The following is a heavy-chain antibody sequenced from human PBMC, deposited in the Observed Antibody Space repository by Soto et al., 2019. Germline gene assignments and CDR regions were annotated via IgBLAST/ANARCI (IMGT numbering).Heavy chain of an antibody. J-gene: IGHJ4*02. CDR2: ISYDGSVK. Sequence: GGSLRLSCAASGFTFSNYVMNWVRQAPGKGLEWVAVISYDGSVKNYADSVKGRITVSRDNSNNALYLQMNSLRSEDTAMYYCVSSSTWYMMADFWGQGTLVTVSS. V-gene: IGHV3-30*04. CDR1: GFTFSNYV. CDR3: VSSSTWYMMADF. D-gene: IGHD6-13*01.